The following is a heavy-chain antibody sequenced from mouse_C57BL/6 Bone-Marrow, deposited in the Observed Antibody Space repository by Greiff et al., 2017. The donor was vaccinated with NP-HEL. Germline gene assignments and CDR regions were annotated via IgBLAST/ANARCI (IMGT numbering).Heavy chain of an antibody. Sequence: QVQLQQSGAELARPGASVKLSCKASGYTFTSYWMHWVKQRPGQGLEWIGVIDPSDSYTNYNQKFKGKATLTVDTSSSTAYMQLSSLTSEDSAVYYCARKTIYYYGSSYGLDYWGQGTTLTVSS. D-gene: IGHD1-1*01. CDR1: GYTFTSYW. J-gene: IGHJ2*01. CDR3: ARKTIYYYGSSYGLDY. CDR2: IDPSDSYT. V-gene: IGHV1-59*01.